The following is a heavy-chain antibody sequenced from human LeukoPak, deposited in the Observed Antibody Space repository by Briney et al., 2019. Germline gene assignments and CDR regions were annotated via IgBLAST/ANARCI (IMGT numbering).Heavy chain of an antibody. V-gene: IGHV4-34*01. D-gene: IGHD3-3*01. CDR3: AREGFFGVISDYYYYYMDV. CDR2: INRSGST. J-gene: IGHJ6*03. CDR1: GGSFSGYY. Sequence: NTSETLSLTCAVYGGSFSGYYWSWIRQPPGKGLEWIGEINRSGSTNYNPSPKSRVTISVDTSKNQFSLKLSSVTAADTAVYYCAREGFFGVISDYYYYYMDVWGKGTTVTVSS.